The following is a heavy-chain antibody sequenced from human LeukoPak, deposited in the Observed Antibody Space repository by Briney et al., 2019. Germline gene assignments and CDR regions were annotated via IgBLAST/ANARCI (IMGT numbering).Heavy chain of an antibody. V-gene: IGHV1-2*06. J-gene: IGHJ3*02. CDR3: ARDSSRCSSTSWYSFDI. D-gene: IGHD2-2*01. CDR1: GYTFTGYY. CDR2: INPNSGGT. Sequence: ASVKVSCKASGYTFTGYYMHWARQAPGQGLEWMGRINPNSGGTNYAQKFQGRVTMTRDTSISTAYMELSRLRSDDAAVYYCARDSSRCSSTSWYSFDIWGEGSMVTVSS.